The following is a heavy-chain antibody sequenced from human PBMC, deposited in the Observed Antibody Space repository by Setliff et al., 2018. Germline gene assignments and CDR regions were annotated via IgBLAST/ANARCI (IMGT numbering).Heavy chain of an antibody. V-gene: IGHV1-69*13. CDR2: IIPIFGTA. CDR3: ARDSRGLVPAAIEGSYYYYGMDV. Sequence: GASVKVSCKASGGTFSSYAISWVRQAPGQGLEWMGGIIPIFGTANYAQKFQGRVTITADESTSTAYMELSSLRSEDTAVYYCARDSRGLVPAAIEGSYYYYGMDVWG. CDR1: GGTFSSYA. D-gene: IGHD2-2*02. J-gene: IGHJ6*01.